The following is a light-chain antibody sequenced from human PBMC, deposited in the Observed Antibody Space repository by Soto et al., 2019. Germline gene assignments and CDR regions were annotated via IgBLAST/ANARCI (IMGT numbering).Light chain of an antibody. CDR2: AAS. CDR1: QGIRND. J-gene: IGKJ1*01. Sequence: DIQMTQSPSSLSASVGDRVTITCRASQGIRNDLAWYQQKPEKAPRRLISAASSLQSGVPSRFSGSGSGTEFTLTISSLQPVDFATYYCLQHDRYPRTFGQGTKVE. CDR3: LQHDRYPRT. V-gene: IGKV1-17*01.